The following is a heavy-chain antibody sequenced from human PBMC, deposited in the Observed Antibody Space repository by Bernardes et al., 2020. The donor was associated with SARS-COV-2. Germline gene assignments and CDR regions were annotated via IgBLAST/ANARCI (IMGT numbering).Heavy chain of an antibody. CDR1: GFTFSSHA. V-gene: IGHV3-64*02. J-gene: IGHJ6*02. CDR3: ARADFTGWDPAYGLDV. CDR2: ISSGGVST. Sequence: GGSLRLSCIASGFTFSSHAMHWVRQVPGKGLKYVAGISSGGVSTTYADSVKVRVTISRENFKNTLYLQMGGLRPEDMGVYYCARADFTGWDPAYGLDVGGQGTTVTVYS. D-gene: IGHD1-1*01.